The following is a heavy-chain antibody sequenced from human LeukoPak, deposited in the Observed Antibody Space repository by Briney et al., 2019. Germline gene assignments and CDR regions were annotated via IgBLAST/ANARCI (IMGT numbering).Heavy chain of an antibody. V-gene: IGHV3-23*01. CDR2: ISGSGDST. CDR1: GFTFNTFA. Sequence: PGGSLRLSCAASGFTFNTFAMSWVRQAPGKGLEWVSFISGSGDSTGYAESVKGRFTISRDNPKNTVYLQMNSLRAEDTAVYYCAKIPSGDDGSGWYRGTPGGYWGQGTLVTVSS. J-gene: IGHJ4*02. CDR3: AKIPSGDDGSGWYRGTPGGY. D-gene: IGHD6-19*01.